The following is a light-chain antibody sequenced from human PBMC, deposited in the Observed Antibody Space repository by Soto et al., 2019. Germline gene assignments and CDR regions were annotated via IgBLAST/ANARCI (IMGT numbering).Light chain of an antibody. CDR3: QQRHLWPIT. V-gene: IGKV3-11*01. CDR1: QSVGTY. J-gene: IGKJ5*01. CDR2: DAS. Sequence: ENVLTQSPGTLSLSPGERATLSCRASQSVGTYLAWYQHKPGQAPRLLIFDASKRATGIPARFSGSGSGTDFTLTISSLEPEDFAVYYCQQRHLWPITFGQGTRVEIE.